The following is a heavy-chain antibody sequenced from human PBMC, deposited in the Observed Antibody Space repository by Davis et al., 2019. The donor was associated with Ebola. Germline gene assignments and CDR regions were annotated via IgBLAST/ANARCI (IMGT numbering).Heavy chain of an antibody. D-gene: IGHD4-17*01. J-gene: IGHJ4*02. CDR1: GGSFSGYY. CDR2: INHSGST. V-gene: IGHV4-34*01. Sequence: PSETLSLTCAVYGGSFSGYYWSWIRQPPGKGLEWIGEINHSGSTNYNPSLKSRVTISVDTSKNQFSLKLSSVTAADTAVYYCASRDTLTWADYWGQGTLVTVSS. CDR3: ASRDTLTWADY.